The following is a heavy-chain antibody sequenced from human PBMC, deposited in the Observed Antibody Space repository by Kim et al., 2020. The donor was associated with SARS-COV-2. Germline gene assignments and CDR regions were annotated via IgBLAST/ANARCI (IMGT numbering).Heavy chain of an antibody. J-gene: IGHJ5*02. CDR1: GGSISSGGYY. CDR2: IYYSGST. V-gene: IGHV4-31*03. D-gene: IGHD3-22*01. Sequence: SETLSLTCTVSGGSISSGGYYWSWIRQHPGKGLEWIGYIYYSGSTYYNPSLKSRVTISVDTSKNQFSLKLSSVTAADTAVYYCARVSGYYDSSGYYEGYWFDPWGQGTLVTVSS. CDR3: ARVSGYYDSSGYYEGYWFDP.